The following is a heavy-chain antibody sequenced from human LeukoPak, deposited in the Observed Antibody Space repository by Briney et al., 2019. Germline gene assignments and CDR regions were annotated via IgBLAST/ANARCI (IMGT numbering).Heavy chain of an antibody. CDR1: GFTFSSYA. V-gene: IGHV3-7*01. D-gene: IGHD1-14*01. J-gene: IGHJ4*02. CDR2: IKQDGSEK. CDR3: ARNQRRLDY. Sequence: GGSLRLSYAASGFTFSSYAMSWVRQAPGKGLELVANIKQDGSEKYYVDSVKGRFTISRDNAKNSLYLQMNSLRAEDTAVYYCARNQRRLDYWGQGTLVTVSS.